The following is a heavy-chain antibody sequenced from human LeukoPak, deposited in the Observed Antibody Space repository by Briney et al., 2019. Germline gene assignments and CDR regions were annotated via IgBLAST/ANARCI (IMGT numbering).Heavy chain of an antibody. CDR3: ARVGYSYGYSGWFDP. D-gene: IGHD5-18*01. J-gene: IGHJ5*02. CDR2: INPSGGST. CDR1: GGTFSSYA. Sequence: VASVKVSCKASGGTFSSYAISWVRQAPGQGLEWMGIINPSGGSTSYAQKFQGRVTMTRDTSTSTVYMELSSLRSEDTAVYYCARVGYSYGYSGWFDPWGQGTLVTVSS. V-gene: IGHV1-46*01.